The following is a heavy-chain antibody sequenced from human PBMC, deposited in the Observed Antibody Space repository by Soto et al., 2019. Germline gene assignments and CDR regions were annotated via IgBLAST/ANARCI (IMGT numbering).Heavy chain of an antibody. CDR2: IYYSGST. J-gene: IGHJ4*02. D-gene: IGHD4-17*01. CDR1: GGSISSYY. CDR3: ARVRDYGDYDRGYYFDY. V-gene: IGHV4-59*12. Sequence: PSETLSLTCTVSGGSISSYYWSWIRQPPGKGLEWIGYIYYSGSTNYNPSLKSRVTISVDTSKNQFSLKLSSVTAADTAVYYCARVRDYGDYDRGYYFDYWGQGTLVTVSS.